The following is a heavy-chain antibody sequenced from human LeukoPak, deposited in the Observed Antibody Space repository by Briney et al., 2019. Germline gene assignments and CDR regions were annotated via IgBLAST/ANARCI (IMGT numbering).Heavy chain of an antibody. D-gene: IGHD4-17*01. CDR3: AREGPTTVTTIGYY. Sequence: ASVKVSCKTSGYTFANYYLHWVRQAPGQGLEWMGIINPVGGSTTYTQKFQGRVTMTRDTSTSTVYMDLSSLRSEDTAVYYCAREGPTTVTTIGYYWGQGTLVTVSS. CDR2: INPVGGST. V-gene: IGHV1-46*01. CDR1: GYTFANYY. J-gene: IGHJ4*02.